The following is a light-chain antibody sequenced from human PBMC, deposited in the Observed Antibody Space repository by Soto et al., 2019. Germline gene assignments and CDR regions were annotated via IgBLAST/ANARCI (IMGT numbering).Light chain of an antibody. CDR3: AAWDDSLNML. Sequence: QSVLTQPPSASGTPGQRVTISCSGSSSNIGNNYVYWYQHLRGTAPKLLIYSNNQRPSGVPDRFSASKSGSSASLAISGLRSEDEADYYCAAWDDSLNMLFGGGTKLTVL. V-gene: IGLV1-47*02. J-gene: IGLJ2*01. CDR2: SNN. CDR1: SSNIGNNY.